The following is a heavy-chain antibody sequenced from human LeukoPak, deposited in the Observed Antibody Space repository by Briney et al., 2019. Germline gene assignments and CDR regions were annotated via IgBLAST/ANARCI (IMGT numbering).Heavy chain of an antibody. CDR2: ILYDGSTK. CDR3: TTLLGSGYDSFYYMDV. D-gene: IGHD5-12*01. Sequence: GGSLRLSCAASGFTFNTYSIHWVRQAPGKGLEWVSVILYDGSTKYYADSVKGRFTISRDSSKNTLYLQMNSLKTEDTAVYYCTTLLGSGYDSFYYMDVWGKGTTVTVSS. V-gene: IGHV3-30*04. CDR1: GFTFNTYS. J-gene: IGHJ6*03.